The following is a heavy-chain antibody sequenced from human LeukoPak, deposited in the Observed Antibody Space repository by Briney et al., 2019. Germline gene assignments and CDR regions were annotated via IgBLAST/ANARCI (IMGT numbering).Heavy chain of an antibody. D-gene: IGHD2-2*01. Sequence: GGSLGLSCAASGFTFSSYWMSWVRQAPGKGLEWVANIKQDGSEKYYVDSVKGRFTISRDNAKNSLYLQMNSLRAEDTAVYYCARDCSRTSCYGFDYWGQGTLVTVSS. CDR1: GFTFSSYW. J-gene: IGHJ4*02. V-gene: IGHV3-7*01. CDR2: IKQDGSEK. CDR3: ARDCSRTSCYGFDY.